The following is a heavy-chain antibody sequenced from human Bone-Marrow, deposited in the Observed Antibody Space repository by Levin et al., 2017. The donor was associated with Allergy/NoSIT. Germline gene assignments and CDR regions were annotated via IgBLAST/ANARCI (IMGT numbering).Heavy chain of an antibody. V-gene: IGHV4-39*07. CDR1: GGSISSSTHY. J-gene: IGHJ4*02. Sequence: MPSETLSLTCTVSGGSISSSTHYWGWVRQAPGKGLEWLGSIFYTGVTYYNPSLKSRVTISVDRSNNQFSLTLRSVTAADTAVYYGARERDLIGARAPFDYWGQGALVTVSS. CDR3: ARERDLIGARAPFDY. D-gene: IGHD6-6*01. CDR2: IFYTGVT.